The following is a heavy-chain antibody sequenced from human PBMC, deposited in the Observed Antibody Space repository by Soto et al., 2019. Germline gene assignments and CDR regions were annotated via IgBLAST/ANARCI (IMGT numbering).Heavy chain of an antibody. J-gene: IGHJ6*02. V-gene: IGHV3-74*01. CDR3: VRGFKNYYAMDV. CDR1: GFTFNTYW. Sequence: EVQLVESGGGLVQPGGSLRLSCAASGFTFNTYWRHWVRQAPGRGLVWVSRLNSDGSSKYYGDSMKGRFTISRDNADNTVYLQTNSLRDEDTAVYFCVRGFKNYYAMDVWGQGTTVTVSS. CDR2: LNSDGSSK.